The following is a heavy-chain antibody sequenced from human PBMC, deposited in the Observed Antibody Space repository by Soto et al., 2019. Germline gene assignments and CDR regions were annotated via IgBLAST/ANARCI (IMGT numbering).Heavy chain of an antibody. D-gene: IGHD1-1*01. CDR2: INYSGST. Sequence: SETLSLTCTVSGGSISSYYWNWIRQHPGKGLEWIGYINYSGSTYYNPSLKSRVIISVDMSKNQFSLKLSSVTAADTAVYYCARDFREWNIDYFDSWGQGTLVTVSS. CDR1: GGSISSYY. J-gene: IGHJ4*02. CDR3: ARDFREWNIDYFDS. V-gene: IGHV4-59*06.